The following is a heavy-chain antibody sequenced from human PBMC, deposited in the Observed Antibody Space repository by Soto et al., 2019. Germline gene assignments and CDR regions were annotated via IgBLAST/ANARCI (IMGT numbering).Heavy chain of an antibody. CDR1: GFTFSGYW. CDR3: ARDNRGTFDY. Sequence: GGSLRLSCAASGFTFSGYWMTWVRQAPGKGLEWVANMNQDGSEKYYEDSVKGRFTISRDNAKNSLSLQMNSLRAEDTAVYFCARDNRGTFDYWGQGALVTVSS. J-gene: IGHJ4*02. V-gene: IGHV3-7*03. CDR2: MNQDGSEK. D-gene: IGHD7-27*01.